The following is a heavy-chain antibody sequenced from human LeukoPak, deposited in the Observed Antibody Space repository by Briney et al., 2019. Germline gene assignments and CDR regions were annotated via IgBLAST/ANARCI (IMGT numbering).Heavy chain of an antibody. D-gene: IGHD6-19*01. V-gene: IGHV3-30-3*01. CDR2: ISYDGSNK. J-gene: IGHJ4*02. CDR1: GFTFSSYA. CDR3: AREGPSGWVLDY. Sequence: GGSLRLSCAASGFTFSSYAMHWVRQAPGKRLEWVAVISYDGSNKYYADSVKGRFTISRDNSKNTLYLQMNSLRAEDTAVYYCAREGPSGWVLDYWGQGTLVTVSS.